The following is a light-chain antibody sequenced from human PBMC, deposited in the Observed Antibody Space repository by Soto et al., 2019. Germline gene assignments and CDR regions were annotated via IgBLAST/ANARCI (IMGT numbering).Light chain of an antibody. J-gene: IGKJ1*01. CDR3: HQYNNWPPWT. Sequence: EIVMTQSPATLSVSPGGRATLSCRASQSVSSNLAWYQQKPCQAPRLLIYGASTRATGIPARFSGSGSGTEVTLTTSSLQSEDYAVDYCHQYNNWPPWTFGQGTKVDIK. V-gene: IGKV3-15*01. CDR1: QSVSSN. CDR2: GAS.